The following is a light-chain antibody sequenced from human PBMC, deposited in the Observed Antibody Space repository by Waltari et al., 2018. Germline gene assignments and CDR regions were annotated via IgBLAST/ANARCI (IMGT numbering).Light chain of an antibody. CDR1: SGHSSKV. Sequence: QLVLTQSPSASASLGASVKLTCTLSSGHSSKVIAWHQQQPEKGPRFLMKVNSDGSQSKGDKIPDRFSGSSSGAEHYLTISSLQSEDEADYYCQTGGHGTWVFGGGTKLTVL. J-gene: IGLJ3*02. V-gene: IGLV4-69*01. CDR3: QTGGHGTWV. CDR2: VNSDGSQ.